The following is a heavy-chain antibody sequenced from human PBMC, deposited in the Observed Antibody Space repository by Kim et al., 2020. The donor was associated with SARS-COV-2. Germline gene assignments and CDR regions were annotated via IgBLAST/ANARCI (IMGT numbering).Heavy chain of an antibody. CDR1: GFTVSSNY. V-gene: IGHV3-66*02. D-gene: IGHD3-22*01. Sequence: GGSLRLSCAASGFTVSSNYMSWVRQAPGKGLEWVSVIYSGGSTYYADSVKGRFTISRDNSKNTLYLQMNSLRAEDTAVYYCARDFPDYYDSSGFDYWGQGTLVTVSS. J-gene: IGHJ4*02. CDR2: IYSGGST. CDR3: ARDFPDYYDSSGFDY.